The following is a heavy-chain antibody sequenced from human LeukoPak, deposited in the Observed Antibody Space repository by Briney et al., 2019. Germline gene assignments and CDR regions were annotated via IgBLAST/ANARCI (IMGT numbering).Heavy chain of an antibody. CDR2: IYTSGST. CDR1: GGSISSGSYY. Sequence: SQTLSLTCTVSGGSISSGSYYWRWIRQPAGKGLEWIGRIYTSGSTNYHPSLKSRVTISVDTSKNQFSLKLSSVTAADTAVYYCAREDYYYMDVWGKGTTVTVSS. J-gene: IGHJ6*03. V-gene: IGHV4-61*02. CDR3: AREDYYYMDV.